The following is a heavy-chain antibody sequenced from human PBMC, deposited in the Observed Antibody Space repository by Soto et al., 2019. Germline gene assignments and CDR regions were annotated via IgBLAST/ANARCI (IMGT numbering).Heavy chain of an antibody. V-gene: IGHV3-64*01. CDR1: GFTFSSYA. CDR3: ARGDYGDYIEIDY. Sequence: EVQLVESGGGLVQPGGSLRLSCAASGFTFSSYAMHWVRQAPGKGLEYVSAISSNGGSTYYANSVKGRFTISRDNSKNTLYLQMGSLRAEDMAVYYCARGDYGDYIEIDYWGQGTLVTVSS. J-gene: IGHJ4*02. CDR2: ISSNGGST. D-gene: IGHD4-17*01.